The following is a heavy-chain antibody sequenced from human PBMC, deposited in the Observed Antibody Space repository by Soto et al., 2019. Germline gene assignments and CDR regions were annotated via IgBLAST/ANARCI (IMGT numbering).Heavy chain of an antibody. J-gene: IGHJ6*02. CDR2: ISGSGGST. CDR3: AKHPRYSSSPSFVGGA. Sequence: PGGSLRLSCAASGFTFSSYAMSWVRQAPGKGLEWVSAISGSGGSTYYADSVKGRFTISRDNSKNTLYLQMNSLRAEDTAVYYCAKHPRYSSSPSFVGGAWGQGTTVTVSS. CDR1: GFTFSSYA. D-gene: IGHD6-13*01. V-gene: IGHV3-23*01.